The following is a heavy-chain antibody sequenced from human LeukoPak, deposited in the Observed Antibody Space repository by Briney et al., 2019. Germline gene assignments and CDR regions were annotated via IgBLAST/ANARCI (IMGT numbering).Heavy chain of an antibody. V-gene: IGHV3-21*01. J-gene: IGHJ4*02. Sequence: PGGSLRLPCAASGFTFSSYTMNWVRQAPAEGLEWVSSIGGRSNFVFYADSVKGRFTISRDNAKNSLYLQMNSLRVEDTAMYYCARVRGERRDYWGQGTQVTVSS. CDR1: GFTFSSYT. CDR2: IGGRSNFV. D-gene: IGHD3-16*01. CDR3: ARVRGERRDY.